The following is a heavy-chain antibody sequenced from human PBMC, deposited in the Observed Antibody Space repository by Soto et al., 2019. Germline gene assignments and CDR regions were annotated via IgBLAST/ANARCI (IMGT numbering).Heavy chain of an antibody. CDR2: ISGSGGST. J-gene: IGHJ5*02. Sequence: GGSLRLSCAASGFTFSSYAMSWVRQAPGKGLEWVSAISGSGGSTYYADSVKGRFTISRDNSKNTLYLQMNSLRAEDTAVYYCARKGRPITVTTSGWFDPWGQGTLVTVSS. CDR3: ARKGRPITVTTSGWFDP. CDR1: GFTFSSYA. D-gene: IGHD4-17*01. V-gene: IGHV3-23*01.